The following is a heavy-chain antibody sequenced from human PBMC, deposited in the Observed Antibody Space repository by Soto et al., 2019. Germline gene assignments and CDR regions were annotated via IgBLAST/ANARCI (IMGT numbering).Heavy chain of an antibody. J-gene: IGHJ5*02. D-gene: IGHD2-21*01. CDR2: IYASGST. V-gene: IGHV4-4*07. CDR1: DDSLSTYY. CDR3: ARAAIPRGGWFRP. Sequence: SETLSLTCNVSDDSLSTYYWSWIRQPAGKGLEWIGRIYASGSTNYNPSLKGRVSMSVDTSKKQFSLRMISVTAADTAMYYCARAAIPRGGWFRPWGQGVLVTVS.